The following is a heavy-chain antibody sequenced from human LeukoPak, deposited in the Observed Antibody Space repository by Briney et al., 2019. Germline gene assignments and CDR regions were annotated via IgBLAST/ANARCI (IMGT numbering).Heavy chain of an antibody. V-gene: IGHV3-20*04. CDR1: GFTLTDHG. Sequence: GGSLRLSCAASGFTLTDHGLAWVRQAPGKGLEWVSGVNWNGQSTAYADSVKGRFTISRDNAKNPLYLQVNSLRAEDPAVYFCARGISNVAGRENFDNWGQGTLATVSS. D-gene: IGHD6-19*01. J-gene: IGHJ4*02. CDR3: ARGISNVAGRENFDN. CDR2: VNWNGQST.